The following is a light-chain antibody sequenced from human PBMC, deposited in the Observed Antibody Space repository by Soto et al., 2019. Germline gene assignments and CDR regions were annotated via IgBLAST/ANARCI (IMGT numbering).Light chain of an antibody. V-gene: IGLV2-23*02. CDR1: NSDVGSSNL. J-gene: IGLJ3*02. CDR2: EVS. Sequence: QSALTQPASVSGSPGQSITISCTGTNSDVGSSNLVSWYQQHPGRAPKLMIYEVSRRPSGVSNRFSGSKSGNTASLTISGLQAEDEADYHCCSHAPSRLAWVFGGGTKLTVL. CDR3: CSHAPSRLAWV.